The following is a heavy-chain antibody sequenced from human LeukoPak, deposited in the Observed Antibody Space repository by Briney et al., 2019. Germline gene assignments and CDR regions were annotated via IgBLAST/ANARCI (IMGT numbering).Heavy chain of an antibody. D-gene: IGHD3-10*02. CDR1: GFTFSSYE. V-gene: IGHV3-48*03. Sequence: AGGSLRFSCAASGFTFSSYEVNWVRQAPWKGLEWVSYISSSGSTIYYADSVKGRFTISRDNAKNSLYLQMNSLRAEDTAVYYCAELGITMIGGVWGKGTTVTISS. CDR2: ISSSGSTI. J-gene: IGHJ6*04. CDR3: AELGITMIGGV.